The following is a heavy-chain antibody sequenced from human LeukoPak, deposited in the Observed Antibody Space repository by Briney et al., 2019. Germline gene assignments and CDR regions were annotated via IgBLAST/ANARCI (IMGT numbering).Heavy chain of an antibody. Sequence: GASVKVSCKASGYTFTAFYMHWVRRAPGQGLEWMGWINPNSGATNYAQKFQGRVTMTRDTSISTAYMELSRLRSDDTTVYYCARAHLIAAAGYNWFDPWGQGTLVTVSS. CDR1: GYTFTAFY. CDR2: INPNSGAT. D-gene: IGHD6-13*01. V-gene: IGHV1-2*02. J-gene: IGHJ5*02. CDR3: ARAHLIAAAGYNWFDP.